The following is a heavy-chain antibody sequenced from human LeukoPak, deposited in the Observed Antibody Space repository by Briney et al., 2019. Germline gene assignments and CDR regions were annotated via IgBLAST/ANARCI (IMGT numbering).Heavy chain of an antibody. CDR3: ARGDSSWYYFDY. Sequence: PSETLSLTCAVSGGSISRFYWSWIRQPPGKGLEWIGYISYSGSANYNPSLKSRVTISVDKSKNQFSLQLSSVTAADTAVYYCARGDSSWYYFDYWGQGTLVTVSS. CDR2: ISYSGSA. D-gene: IGHD6-13*01. V-gene: IGHV4-59*12. CDR1: GGSISRFY. J-gene: IGHJ4*02.